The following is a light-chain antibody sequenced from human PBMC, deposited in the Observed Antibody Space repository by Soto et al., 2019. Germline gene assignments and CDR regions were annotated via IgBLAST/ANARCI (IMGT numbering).Light chain of an antibody. CDR1: QSISRS. J-gene: IGKJ5*01. Sequence: DIQMTQSPSSLSASVGDRVSITCRASQSISRSLNWYQQSPGKAPKLLVYAASTLQSGVPSRFRGSGSGTHFTLTISGLEPAEFATYFCQQSYNTPITVGQGTRLEIK. CDR3: QQSYNTPIT. CDR2: AAS. V-gene: IGKV1-39*01.